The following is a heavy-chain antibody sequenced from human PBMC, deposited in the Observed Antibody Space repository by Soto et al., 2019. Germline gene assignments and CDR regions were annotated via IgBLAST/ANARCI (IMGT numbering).Heavy chain of an antibody. CDR3: TTMVQGVISDYYYYGMDV. CDR2: IKSKTDGGTT. V-gene: IGHV3-15*07. D-gene: IGHD3-10*01. J-gene: IGHJ6*02. Sequence: PGGSLRLSCAASGFTFSNAWMNWVRQAPGKGLEWVGRIKSKTDGGTTDYAAPVKGRFTISRDDSKNTLYLQMNSLKTEDTAVYCCTTMVQGVISDYYYYGMDVWGQGTTVTVSS. CDR1: GFTFSNAW.